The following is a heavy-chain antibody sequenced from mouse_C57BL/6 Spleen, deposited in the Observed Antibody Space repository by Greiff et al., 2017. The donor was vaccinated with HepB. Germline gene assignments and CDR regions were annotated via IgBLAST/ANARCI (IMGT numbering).Heavy chain of an antibody. CDR3: ARSLGDYLYAMDY. CDR1: GFSFTSYG. V-gene: IGHV2-2*01. CDR2: IWSGGST. J-gene: IGHJ4*01. Sequence: VQLQESGPGLVQPSQRLSITCTVSGFSFTSYGVHWVRQSPGKGLEWLGVIWSGGSTDYNAAFISRLSISKDNSKSKVFFKMNSLQADDTAIYYCARSLGDYLYAMDYWGQGTSVTVSS. D-gene: IGHD2-4*01.